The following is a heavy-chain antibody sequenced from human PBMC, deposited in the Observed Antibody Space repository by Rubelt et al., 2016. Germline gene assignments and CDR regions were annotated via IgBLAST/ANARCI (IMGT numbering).Heavy chain of an antibody. CDR1: GFTFSSYS. J-gene: IGHJ4*02. CDR3: ARGPGREIDY. Sequence: QLGMRGGGLVQPGGSLRLSCAASGFTFSSYSMNWVRQAPGKGLEWISYINYKGSTISYADSVKGRFTISRDNAKNSLFLQMNSLRAADTAVYYCARGPGREIDYWGQGTLVTVSS. D-gene: IGHD5-24*01. CDR2: INYKGSTI. V-gene: IGHV3-48*04.